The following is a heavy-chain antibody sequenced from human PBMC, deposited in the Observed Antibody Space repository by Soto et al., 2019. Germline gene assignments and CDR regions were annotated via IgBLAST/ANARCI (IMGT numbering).Heavy chain of an antibody. CDR1: GGTFSSYA. V-gene: IGHV1-69*06. Sequence: QVQLVQSGAEVKKPGSSVKVSCKASGGTFSSYAISWVRQAPGQGLEWMGGIIPIFGTANYAQKFQGRVTITADKSTSTAYMERSSLRSEDTAVYYCARGTGIKDYYDSSCYGGKMDVWGQGPTVTVSS. J-gene: IGHJ6*02. CDR2: IIPIFGTA. D-gene: IGHD3-22*01. CDR3: ARGTGIKDYYDSSCYGGKMDV.